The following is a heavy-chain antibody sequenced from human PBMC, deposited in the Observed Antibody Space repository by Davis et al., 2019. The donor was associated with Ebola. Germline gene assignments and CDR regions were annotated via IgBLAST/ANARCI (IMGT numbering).Heavy chain of an antibody. D-gene: IGHD2-2*01. CDR1: VITFSSYA. Sequence: GGSLRLSCTDSVITFSSYAMSWVRQAPGKGLEWVSAISGSGGSTYYADSVKGRFTISRDNSKNTLYLQMNSLRAEDTAVYYCAKAGGFVVVPAAIPTDYWGQGTLVTVSS. V-gene: IGHV3-23*01. CDR3: AKAGGFVVVPAAIPTDY. CDR2: ISGSGGST. J-gene: IGHJ4*02.